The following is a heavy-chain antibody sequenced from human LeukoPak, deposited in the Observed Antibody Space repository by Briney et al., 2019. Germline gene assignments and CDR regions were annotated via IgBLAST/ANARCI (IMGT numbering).Heavy chain of an antibody. CDR3: ARSGYSSGWYRGPFDY. J-gene: IGHJ4*02. D-gene: IGHD6-19*01. CDR2: ISTTSSTM. CDR1: GFTFSSYS. V-gene: IGHV3-48*04. Sequence: GGFLRLSCAASGFTFSSYSMNWVRQAPGKGLEWVSFISTTSSTMYYADSVKGRFTISRDNAKNSLSLQVSSLRAEDTALYYCARSGYSSGWYRGPFDYWGQGTLVTVSS.